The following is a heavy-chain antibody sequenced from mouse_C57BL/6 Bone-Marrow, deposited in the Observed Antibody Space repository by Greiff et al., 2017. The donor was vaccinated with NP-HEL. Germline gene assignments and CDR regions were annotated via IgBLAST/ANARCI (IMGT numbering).Heavy chain of an antibody. J-gene: IGHJ2*01. V-gene: IGHV5-16*01. CDR3: AIYYDYDGDYFDY. CDR1: GFTFSDYY. D-gene: IGHD2-4*01. Sequence: EVQLVESEGGLVQPGSSMKLSCTASGFTFSDYYMAWVRQVPEKGLEWVANINYDGSSTYYLDSLKSRFIISRDNAKNILYLQMSSLKSEDTATYYCAIYYDYDGDYFDYGGQGTTLTVSS. CDR2: INYDGSST.